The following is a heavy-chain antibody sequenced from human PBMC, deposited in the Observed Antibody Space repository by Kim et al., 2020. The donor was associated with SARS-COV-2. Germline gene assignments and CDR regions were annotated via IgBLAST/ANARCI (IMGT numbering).Heavy chain of an antibody. Sequence: YQPSLKSRVTITVDTSKNQVSRQLRAVTAADTAVYYCARVPRNRNYESDFWGQGTLVTVTS. D-gene: IGHD1-7*01. V-gene: IGHV4-39*02. CDR3: ARVPRNRNYESDF. J-gene: IGHJ1*01.